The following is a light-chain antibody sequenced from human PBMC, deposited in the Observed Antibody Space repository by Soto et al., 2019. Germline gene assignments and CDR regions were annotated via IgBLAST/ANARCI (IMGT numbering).Light chain of an antibody. Sequence: EIVLTQSPATLSLSPGERATLSCRASQSVSSYLAWYQQKPGQAPRLLIYGASSRATGIPDRFSGSGSGTDFTLTISSLEPEDIAVYYCQQRSNWRVTFGGGTKVDIK. CDR2: GAS. CDR3: QQRSNWRVT. J-gene: IGKJ4*01. CDR1: QSVSSY. V-gene: IGKV3-11*01.